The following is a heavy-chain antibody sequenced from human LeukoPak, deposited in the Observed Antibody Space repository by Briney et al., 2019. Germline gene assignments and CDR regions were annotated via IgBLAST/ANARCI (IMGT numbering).Heavy chain of an antibody. CDR3: ARDAALARYYYGMDV. CDR2: IIPIFGTA. CDR1: GGTFSSYA. D-gene: IGHD6-13*01. J-gene: IGHJ6*02. Sequence: ASVKVSCKASGGTFSSYAISWVRQAPGQGLEWMGGIIPIFGTANYAQKLQGRVTITADESTSTAYMELSSLRSEDTAVYYCARDAALARYYYGMDVWGQGTTVTVSS. V-gene: IGHV1-69*01.